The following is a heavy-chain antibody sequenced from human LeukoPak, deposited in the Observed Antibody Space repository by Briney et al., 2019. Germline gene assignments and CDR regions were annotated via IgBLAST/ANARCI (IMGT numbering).Heavy chain of an antibody. J-gene: IGHJ4*02. V-gene: IGHV4-34*01. CDR1: GGSFSGYY. Sequence: KPSETLSLTCAVYGGSFSGYYWSWIRQPPGKGLEWIGEINHSGSTNYNPSLKSRVTISVDTSKNQFSLKLSSVTAADTAVYYCARGRDYVWGSYRYLDYGGRGTLVTVSS. CDR3: ARGRDYVWGSYRYLDY. D-gene: IGHD3-16*02. CDR2: INHSGST.